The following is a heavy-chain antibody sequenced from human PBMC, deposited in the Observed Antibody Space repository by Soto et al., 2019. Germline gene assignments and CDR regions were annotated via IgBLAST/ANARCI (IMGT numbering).Heavy chain of an antibody. V-gene: IGHV3-48*01. J-gene: IGHJ4*02. CDR1: GFTFSDYS. CDR3: ARDKMGELSIADY. Sequence: PWGSLRLSCKASGFTFSDYSMDWVRQTPGKGLEWLSYISESSDTIYYADSVKGRFTISRDNAKNSLFLQMSSLRGEDTAVYYCARDKMGELSIADYWGQGTPVTVSS. D-gene: IGHD3-16*02. CDR2: ISESSDTI.